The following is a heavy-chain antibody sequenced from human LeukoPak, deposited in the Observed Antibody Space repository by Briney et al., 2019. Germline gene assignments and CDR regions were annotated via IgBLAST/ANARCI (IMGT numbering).Heavy chain of an antibody. D-gene: IGHD2-15*01. CDR3: AKQLGYCSDGSCYFPY. Sequence: GGSLRLSCAASGFTFSSYGMSWVRQAPGKGLEWVSAISNNGGYTYYADSVQGRFTISRDNSKSTLCLQMNSLRAEDTAVYYCAKQLGYCSDGSCYFPYWGQGTLVTVSS. V-gene: IGHV3-23*01. CDR1: GFTFSSYG. CDR2: ISNNGGYT. J-gene: IGHJ4*02.